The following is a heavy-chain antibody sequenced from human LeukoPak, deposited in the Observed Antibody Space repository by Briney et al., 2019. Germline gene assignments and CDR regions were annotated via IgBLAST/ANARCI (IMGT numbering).Heavy chain of an antibody. CDR3: ARDQGGVGY. CDR2: ISSFSGTI. J-gene: IGHJ4*02. CDR1: GITFSSYS. V-gene: IGHV3-48*01. D-gene: IGHD3-16*01. Sequence: GSLRLSCVASGITFSSYSMNWVRQAPGKGLEWVSYISSFSGTINYADSVKGRFTISRDNAKNSLYLQMNNLRAEDTAVYYCARDQGGVGYWGQGTLVTVSS.